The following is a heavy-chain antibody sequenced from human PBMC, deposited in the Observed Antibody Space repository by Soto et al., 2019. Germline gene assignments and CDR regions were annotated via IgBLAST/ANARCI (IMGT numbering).Heavy chain of an antibody. V-gene: IGHV3-23*01. CDR3: ATGQQLGY. D-gene: IGHD6-13*01. CDR1: GFTFSTYA. CDR2: IIHSGDST. Sequence: PGGSVRLSCAASGFTFSTYAMSWVRQAPGKGLEWVSKIIHSGDSTYYADSVKGRFTISRDNSKNTVYLQMNSLRAEDTAVYYCATGQQLGYWGQGTLVTVSS. J-gene: IGHJ4*02.